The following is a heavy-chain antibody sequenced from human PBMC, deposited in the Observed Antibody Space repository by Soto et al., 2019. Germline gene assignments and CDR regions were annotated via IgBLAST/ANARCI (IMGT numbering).Heavy chain of an antibody. Sequence: ESLTISCKGSGYSFTSYWIGWVRQMPGKGLEWMGIIYPGDSDTRYSPSFQGQVTISADKSISTAYLQWSSLKASDTAMYYCARAPEAAAGKNYYYGMDVWGQGTTVTVSS. D-gene: IGHD6-13*01. CDR2: IYPGDSDT. CDR3: ARAPEAAAGKNYYYGMDV. J-gene: IGHJ6*02. V-gene: IGHV5-51*01. CDR1: GYSFTSYW.